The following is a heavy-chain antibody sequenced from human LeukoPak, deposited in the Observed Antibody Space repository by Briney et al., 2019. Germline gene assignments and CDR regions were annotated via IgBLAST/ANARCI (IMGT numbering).Heavy chain of an antibody. CDR1: GGSISSSSYY. CDR3: ASSGGGYDFWSGYYNNWFDP. D-gene: IGHD3-3*01. J-gene: IGHJ5*02. CDR2: IYYSGST. Sequence: SETLSLTCTVSGGSISSSSYYWGWIRQPPGKGLEWIGSIYYSGSTYYNPSLKSRVTISVDTSKNQFSLKLSSVTAADTAVYYCASSGGGYDFWSGYYNNWFDPWGQGTLVPVSS. V-gene: IGHV4-39*01.